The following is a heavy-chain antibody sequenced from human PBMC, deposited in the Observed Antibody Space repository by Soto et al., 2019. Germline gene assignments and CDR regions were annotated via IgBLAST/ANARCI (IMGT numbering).Heavy chain of an antibody. CDR3: ARDQKQWLVQGEAFDI. D-gene: IGHD6-19*01. J-gene: IGHJ3*02. CDR2: IGTAGDT. CDR1: GFTFSSYD. Sequence: GGSLRLSCAASGFTFSSYDIHWVRQATGKGLEWVSAIGTAGDTYYPGSVKGRFTISRENAKNSLYLQMNSLRAEDTAVYYCARDQKQWLVQGEAFDIWGQGTMVTVSS. V-gene: IGHV3-13*01.